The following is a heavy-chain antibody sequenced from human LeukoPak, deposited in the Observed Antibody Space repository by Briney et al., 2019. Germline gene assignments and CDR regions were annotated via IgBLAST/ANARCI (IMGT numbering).Heavy chain of an antibody. CDR3: AREGGSGDNWFDP. J-gene: IGHJ5*02. V-gene: IGHV1-2*04. D-gene: IGHD3-10*01. CDR1: GYTSTGYY. CDR2: INPNSGGT. Sequence: ASVKVSCKASGYTSTGYYMHWVRQAPGQGLEWMGWINPNSGGTNYAQKFQGWVTMTRDTSISTAYMELSRLRSDDTAVYYCAREGGSGDNWFDPWGQGTLVTVSS.